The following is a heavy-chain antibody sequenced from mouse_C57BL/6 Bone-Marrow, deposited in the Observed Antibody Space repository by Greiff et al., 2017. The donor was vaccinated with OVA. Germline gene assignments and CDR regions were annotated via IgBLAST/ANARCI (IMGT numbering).Heavy chain of an antibody. CDR3: ARAGSSSYYFDY. Sequence: VQLQQSGAELMKPGASVTLSCKATGYTFTGYWIEWVKQRPGHGLEWIGEILPGSGSTTYNEKFKGKATFTADTSSTTAYMQLSSLTTEDSAIYYCARAGSSSYYFDYWGQGTTLTVSS. J-gene: IGHJ2*01. CDR1: GYTFTGYW. D-gene: IGHD2-10*02. CDR2: ILPGSGST. V-gene: IGHV1-9*01.